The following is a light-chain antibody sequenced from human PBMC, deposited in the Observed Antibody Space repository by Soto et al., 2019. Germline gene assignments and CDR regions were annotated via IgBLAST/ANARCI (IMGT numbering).Light chain of an antibody. V-gene: IGLV2-14*01. CDR1: SSDVGGYNY. J-gene: IGLJ1*01. CDR2: DVS. Sequence: QSALTQPASVSGSPGQSITISCTGTSSDVGGYNYVSWYQQHPGEAPKLMIYDVSNRPSGVSNRFSGSKSGNTASLTISGLQAEDEADYYCNSYTSSSTPYVFGTGTKVTV. CDR3: NSYTSSSTPYV.